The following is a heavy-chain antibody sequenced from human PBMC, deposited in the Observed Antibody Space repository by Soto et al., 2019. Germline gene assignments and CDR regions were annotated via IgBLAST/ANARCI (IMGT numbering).Heavy chain of an antibody. CDR3: ARLGAYYQSLDP. CDR1: GGSFGPNY. Sequence: QVQLQESGPGLVKPSETLSLTCTVSGGSFGPNYWAWFRQPPGKGLEWVGYIYFGRTTSYNPSLKKRVTISLETSKSQFPLRLSSVAAADTAVYYCARLGAYYQSLDPWGPGTLVTVSS. V-gene: IGHV4-59*08. CDR2: IYFGRTT. J-gene: IGHJ5*02. D-gene: IGHD2-21*01.